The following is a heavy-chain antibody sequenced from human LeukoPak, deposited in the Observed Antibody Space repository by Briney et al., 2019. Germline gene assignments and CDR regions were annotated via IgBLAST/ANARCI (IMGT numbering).Heavy chain of an antibody. V-gene: IGHV4-59*05. Sequence: KPSETLSLTCSVSSGSVSSYYWSWIRQSPGKGLEWIGSIYYSGSTYYNPSLKSRVTISVDTSKNQFSLKLSSVTAADTAVYYCARHAAVVAARVNWFDPWGQGTLVTVSS. CDR2: IYYSGST. CDR1: SGSVSSYY. D-gene: IGHD2-15*01. J-gene: IGHJ5*02. CDR3: ARHAAVVAARVNWFDP.